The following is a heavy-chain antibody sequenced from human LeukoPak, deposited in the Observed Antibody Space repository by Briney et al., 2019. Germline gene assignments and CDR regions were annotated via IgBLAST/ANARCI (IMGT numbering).Heavy chain of an antibody. D-gene: IGHD3-10*01. CDR3: AKLGNFASGSYSD. CDR1: GFTFSSFA. Sequence: GGSLRLSCAASGFTFSSFAMSWVRQAPGKGLEWVSGISDSGGYTYYADSVKGRFTISRGNSKNTLYLHMNSLRAEDTAVYYCAKLGNFASGSYSDWGQGTLVTVSS. CDR2: ISDSGGYT. V-gene: IGHV3-23*01. J-gene: IGHJ4*02.